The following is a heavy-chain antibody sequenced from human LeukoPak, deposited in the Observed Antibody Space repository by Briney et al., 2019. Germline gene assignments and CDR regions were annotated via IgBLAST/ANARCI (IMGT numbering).Heavy chain of an antibody. J-gene: IGHJ4*02. Sequence: PSETLSLTCTVSGGSISSYYWSWIRQPPGKGLEWIGYIYYTGSTNYNPSLKSRVTISLDTSKNQFSLKLSSVTAADTAVYYCARGNSAYYYGPWDYWGQGTLVTVSS. D-gene: IGHD3-22*01. CDR1: GGSISSYY. CDR2: IYYTGST. V-gene: IGHV4-59*08. CDR3: ARGNSAYYYGPWDY.